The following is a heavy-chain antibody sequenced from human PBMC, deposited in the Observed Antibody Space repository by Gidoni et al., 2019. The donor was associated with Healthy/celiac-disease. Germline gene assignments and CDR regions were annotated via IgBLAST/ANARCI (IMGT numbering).Heavy chain of an antibody. CDR2: ISGSGGST. V-gene: IGHV3-23*01. CDR3: AKDRGYSSSWYFDL. J-gene: IGHJ2*01. Sequence: EVQLLESGGGLVQPGGSLRLSWAASGFTFSSYAMSWVRQAPGKGLGWVSAISGSGGSTYYADSVKGRFTISRDNSKNTLYLQMNSLRAEDTAVYYCAKDRGYSSSWYFDLWGRGTLVTVSS. D-gene: IGHD6-13*01. CDR1: GFTFSSYA.